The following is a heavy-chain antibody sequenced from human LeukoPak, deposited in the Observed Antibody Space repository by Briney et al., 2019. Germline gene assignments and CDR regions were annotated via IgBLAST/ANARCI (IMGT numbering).Heavy chain of an antibody. CDR2: IRFDGNK. J-gene: IGHJ6*03. CDR3: AKGAIRGYNYMDV. Sequence: GGSLRLSCAASGFTFSSYGIHWVRQAPGKGLEWVSFIRFDGNKYYADSVQGRFTISRDNSKNTLYLQMNSLRAEDTAVYYCAKGAIRGYNYMDVWGKGTTVTVSS. D-gene: IGHD2-21*01. V-gene: IGHV3-30*02. CDR1: GFTFSSYG.